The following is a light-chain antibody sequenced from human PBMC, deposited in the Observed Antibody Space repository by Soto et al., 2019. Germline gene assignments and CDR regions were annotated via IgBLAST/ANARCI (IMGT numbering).Light chain of an antibody. Sequence: DTVLTQSPGTLSLSPGERATLSCRASQSVSSTYLAWYQQNPGQAPRLLIYGASSRATGIPDRFSGGGSGTDFTLTISRLEPEDFAVYYCQQYGSSPLTFGGGTKVEIK. CDR2: GAS. V-gene: IGKV3-20*01. J-gene: IGKJ4*01. CDR3: QQYGSSPLT. CDR1: QSVSSTY.